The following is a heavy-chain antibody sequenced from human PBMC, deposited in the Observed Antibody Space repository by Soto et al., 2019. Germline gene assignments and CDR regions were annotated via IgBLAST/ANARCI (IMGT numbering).Heavy chain of an antibody. CDR3: ARVDRGTSTTVVDAFDI. D-gene: IGHD1-1*01. Sequence: QVQLQQWGAGLLKPSETLSLTCAVYGGSVSSGRYYWSWIRQPPGMGLEWNGEMSHSGGTHFNPSLKSRVTISVDTSKNQFSLKMSSVTAADSALYYCARVDRGTSTTVVDAFDIWGPGTMVTVSS. CDR2: MSHSGGT. CDR1: GGSVSSGRYY. J-gene: IGHJ3*02. V-gene: IGHV4-34*01.